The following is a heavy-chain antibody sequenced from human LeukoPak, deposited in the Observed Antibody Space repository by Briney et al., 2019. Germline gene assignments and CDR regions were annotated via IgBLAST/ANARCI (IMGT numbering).Heavy chain of an antibody. CDR3: ARVVYYDSSGYYYDY. Sequence: SETLSLICAVYGGSFSDYYWSWIRQPPGKGLEWIGEINHSGSTNYNPSLKSRVTISVDTSKNQFSLKLSSVTAADTAVYYCARVVYYDSSGYYYDYWGQGTLVTVSS. J-gene: IGHJ4*02. CDR1: GGSFSDYY. D-gene: IGHD3-22*01. CDR2: INHSGST. V-gene: IGHV4-34*01.